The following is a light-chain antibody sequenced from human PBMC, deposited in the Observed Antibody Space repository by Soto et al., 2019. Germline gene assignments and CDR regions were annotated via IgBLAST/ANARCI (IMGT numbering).Light chain of an antibody. Sequence: EIVLTQSPGTLSLSPGERATLSSRASQSVSSSYLAWYQQKPGQAPRLLIYGASSRATGIPDRFSGSGSGTEFTLTISSLQPDDFATYYCQQYNSYSVTFGQGTKVDI. CDR2: GAS. CDR3: QQYNSYSVT. J-gene: IGKJ1*01. V-gene: IGKV3-20*01. CDR1: QSVSSSY.